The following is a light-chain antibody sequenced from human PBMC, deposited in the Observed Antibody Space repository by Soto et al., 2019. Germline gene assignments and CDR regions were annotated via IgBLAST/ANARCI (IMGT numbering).Light chain of an antibody. J-gene: IGLJ2*01. CDR2: EVS. V-gene: IGLV2-14*01. CDR3: SSRTSTNTLA. Sequence: QSALTQPASVSGSPGQSITISCTGTSSDVGGYNYVSWYQQHPGKAPKLMIYEVSYRPSGVSNRFSGSKSGNTASLTISGLQAEDEAGYYCSSRTSTNTLAFGGGTKLTVL. CDR1: SSDVGGYNY.